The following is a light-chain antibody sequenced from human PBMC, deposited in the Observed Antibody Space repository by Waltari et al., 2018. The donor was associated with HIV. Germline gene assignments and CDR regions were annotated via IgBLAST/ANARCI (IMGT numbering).Light chain of an antibody. J-gene: IGLJ3*02. Sequence: QTVVTQEPSFSVSPGGTVTLTCGLNSGSVSTTSFPSWYQQTPGPAPRTLIYRTNIRSSGVPYRFSGSILGNKAALTITGAQADDESDYYCLVHMGHGAWVFGGGTKLTVL. CDR1: SGSVSTTSF. V-gene: IGLV8-61*01. CDR3: LVHMGHGAWV. CDR2: RTN.